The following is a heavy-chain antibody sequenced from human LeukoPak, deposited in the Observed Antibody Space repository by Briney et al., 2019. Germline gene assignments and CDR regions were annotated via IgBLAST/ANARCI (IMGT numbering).Heavy chain of an antibody. CDR1: GYTFTSFH. CDR2: INPSGSGT. J-gene: IGHJ4*02. V-gene: IGHV1-46*01. D-gene: IGHD2-15*01. Sequence: GASVKVSCKASGYTFTSFHMHWVRQAPGQGLEWMGIINPSGSGTSYPQKFQGRVTMTRDTSTSTVYMELSSLRSEDTAVYYCARAPHSSAGDNFDYWGQGTLVTVSS. CDR3: ARAPHSSAGDNFDY.